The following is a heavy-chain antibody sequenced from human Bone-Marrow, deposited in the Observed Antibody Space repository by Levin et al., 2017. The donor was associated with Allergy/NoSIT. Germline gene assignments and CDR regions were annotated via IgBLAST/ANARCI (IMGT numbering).Heavy chain of an antibody. Sequence: GESLKISCKASGYTFTSYDINWVRQATGQGLEWMGWMNPNSGNTGYAQKFQGRVTMTRNTSISTAYMELSSLRSEDTAVYYCARGTLYCSSTSCYSGSWFDPWGQGTLVTVSS. D-gene: IGHD2-2*01. CDR3: ARGTLYCSSTSCYSGSWFDP. J-gene: IGHJ5*02. CDR1: GYTFTSYD. CDR2: MNPNSGNT. V-gene: IGHV1-8*01.